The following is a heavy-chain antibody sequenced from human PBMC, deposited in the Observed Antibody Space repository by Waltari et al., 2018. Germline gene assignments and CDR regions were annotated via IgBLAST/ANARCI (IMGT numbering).Heavy chain of an antibody. J-gene: IGHJ6*02. CDR3: ARDGGRGTTSPVAFYYYYYYGMDV. V-gene: IGHV1-69*05. D-gene: IGHD3-16*01. CDR1: GGTFSSYA. CDR2: IIPIFGTA. Sequence: QVQLVQSGAEVKKPGSSVKVSCKASGGTFSSYAISWVRPAPGQRLGWMGGIIPIFGTANYAQKFQGRVTITTDESTSTAYMELSSLRSEYTAVYYCARDGGRGTTSPVAFYYYYYYGMDVWGQGTTVTVSS.